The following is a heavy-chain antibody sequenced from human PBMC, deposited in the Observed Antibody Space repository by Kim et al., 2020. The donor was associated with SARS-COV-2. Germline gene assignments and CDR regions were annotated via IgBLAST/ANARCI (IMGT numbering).Heavy chain of an antibody. CDR1: GFTFSSYA. D-gene: IGHD3-3*01. CDR2: ISYDGSNK. V-gene: IGHV3-30-3*01. Sequence: GGSLRLSCAASGFTFSSYAMHWVRQAPGKGLEWVAVISYDGSNKYYADSVKGRFTISRDNSKNTLYLQMNSLRAEDTAVYYCARDSEWWRYDFWSGNLD. J-gene: IGHJ4*01. CDR3: ARDSEWWRYDFWSGNLD.